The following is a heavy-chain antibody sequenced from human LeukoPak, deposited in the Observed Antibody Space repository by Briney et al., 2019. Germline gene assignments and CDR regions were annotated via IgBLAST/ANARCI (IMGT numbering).Heavy chain of an antibody. D-gene: IGHD5-12*01. V-gene: IGHV3-23*01. Sequence: PGGSLRLSCAASGFTFSSYAMSWVRQAPGKGLEWASAISGSGGSTYYADSVKGRFAISRDNSKNTLYLQMNSLRAEDTAVYYCAKAPTWTYDYFDYWGQGTLVTVSS. CDR1: GFTFSSYA. CDR3: AKAPTWTYDYFDY. J-gene: IGHJ4*02. CDR2: ISGSGGST.